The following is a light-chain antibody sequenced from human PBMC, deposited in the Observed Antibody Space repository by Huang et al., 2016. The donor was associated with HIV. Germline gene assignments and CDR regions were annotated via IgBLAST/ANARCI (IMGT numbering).Light chain of an antibody. J-gene: IGKJ2*01. CDR2: LGA. V-gene: IGKV2-28*01. Sequence: DIVMTQSPLSLPVTPGEPTSISCRSSQSLLHSNGYNYLDWYLQKPGQSTQLLIYLGANRASGVPDRFRGSGSGTDVTLKISRVEADDVGVYYCMQPLQTPYTFGQGTKLEIK. CDR3: MQPLQTPYT. CDR1: QSLLHSNGYNY.